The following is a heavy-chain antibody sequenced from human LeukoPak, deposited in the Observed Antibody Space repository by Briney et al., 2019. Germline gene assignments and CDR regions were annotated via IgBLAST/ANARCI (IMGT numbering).Heavy chain of an antibody. CDR2: IYYSGST. D-gene: IGHD4-17*01. Sequence: SETLSLTCTVSGVSVSSGSYSSASYYWSWIRQPPGKGLEFIGYIYYSGSTNYSPSLKSRVTISIDTSKNQFSLKMSSVTAADTAVYYCARGGAYGDYGRGYFDLWGRGTLVTVSS. CDR3: ARGGAYGDYGRGYFDL. J-gene: IGHJ2*01. CDR1: GVSVSSGSYSSASYY. V-gene: IGHV4-61*01.